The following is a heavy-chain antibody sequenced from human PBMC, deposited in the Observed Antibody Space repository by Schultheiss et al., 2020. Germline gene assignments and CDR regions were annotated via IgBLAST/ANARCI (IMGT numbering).Heavy chain of an antibody. CDR2: ISSSSSTI. CDR1: GFTFSSYG. V-gene: IGHV3-48*01. D-gene: IGHD1-1*01. Sequence: GESLKISCAASGFTFSSYGMHWVRQAPGKGLEWVSYISSSSSTIYYADSVKGRFTISRDNAKNSLYLQMNSLRAEDTAVCYCARDSTGSLDYWGQGTLVTVSS. CDR3: ARDSTGSLDY. J-gene: IGHJ4*02.